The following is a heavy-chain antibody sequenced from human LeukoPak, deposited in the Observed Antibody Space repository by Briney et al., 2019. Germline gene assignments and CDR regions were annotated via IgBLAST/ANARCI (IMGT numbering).Heavy chain of an antibody. CDR1: GYIFTSCD. V-gene: IGHV1-8*03. CDR2: MNPNNGNT. D-gene: IGHD5-12*01. CDR3: ARGDPRLRLLGY. Sequence: ASVKVSCKASGYIFTSCDINWVRQATGQGLEWMGWMNPNNGNTGFAQKFQGRVTITRNTSISTAYMELTTLAFDDTAVYYCARGDPRLRLLGYWGQGTPVTVSS. J-gene: IGHJ4*02.